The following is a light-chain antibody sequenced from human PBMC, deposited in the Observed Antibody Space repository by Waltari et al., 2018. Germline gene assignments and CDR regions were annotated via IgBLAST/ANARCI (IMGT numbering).Light chain of an antibody. CDR3: QQYDNPPLT. CDR2: DAS. J-gene: IGKJ4*01. CDR1: QDISNY. Sequence: DIQMTSSPFYPAGSSGVKSTITCQASQDISNYLNWYQQKPGKAPKLLIYDASNLETGVPSRFSGSGSGTDFTFTISSLQPEDIATYYCQQYDNPPLTFGGGTKVEIK. V-gene: IGKV1-33*01.